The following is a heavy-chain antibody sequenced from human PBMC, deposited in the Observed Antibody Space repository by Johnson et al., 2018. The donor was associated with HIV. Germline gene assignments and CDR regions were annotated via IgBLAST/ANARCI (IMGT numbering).Heavy chain of an antibody. CDR2: ISYDGSNK. CDR3: TTEPFVGATYAFDI. D-gene: IGHD1-26*01. J-gene: IGHJ3*02. CDR1: GFTFSSYA. V-gene: IGHV3-30*04. Sequence: VQLLESGGGVVQHGRSLRLSCAASGFTFSSYAMHWVRQAPGKGLEWVAVISYDGSNKYYADSVKGRFTISRDNSKNTLYLQMNSLKTEDTAVYYCTTEPFVGATYAFDIWGQGTMVTVSS.